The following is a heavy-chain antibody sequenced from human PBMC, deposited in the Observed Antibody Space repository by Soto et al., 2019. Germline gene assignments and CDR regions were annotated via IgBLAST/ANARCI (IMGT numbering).Heavy chain of an antibody. V-gene: IGHV1-69*13. CDR2: IIPIFGTA. J-gene: IGHJ5*02. Sequence: VKVSCKASGGTFSSYAISWVRQAPGQGLEWMGGIIPIFGTANYAQKFQGRVTITADKSTSTAYMELSSLRSEDTAVYYCARSPVSEAWFDPWGQGTLVTVS. CDR3: ARSPVSEAWFDP. CDR1: GGTFSSYA.